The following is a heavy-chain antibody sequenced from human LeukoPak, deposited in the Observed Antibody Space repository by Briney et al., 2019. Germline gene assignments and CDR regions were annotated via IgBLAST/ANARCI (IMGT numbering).Heavy chain of an antibody. Sequence: PGGSLRLSCAASGFTFSSYAMTWVRQAPGKGLEWVSLVSGSGAGTYYADSVKRRFTISRDNSSNTLYLQIDSLRAEDTAVYYCAKRGGDGGYYFDYWGQGTLVTVSS. CDR1: GFTFSSYA. J-gene: IGHJ4*02. V-gene: IGHV3-23*01. CDR2: VSGSGAGT. D-gene: IGHD2-21*01. CDR3: AKRGGDGGYYFDY.